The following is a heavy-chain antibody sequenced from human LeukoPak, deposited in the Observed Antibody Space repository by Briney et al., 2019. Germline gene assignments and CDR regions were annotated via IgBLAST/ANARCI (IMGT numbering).Heavy chain of an antibody. Sequence: SETLSLTCTVSGGSISSNNYYWGRLRQPPGMGLEWIATIYYSGSTYYNPSLKSRVTISVDTSKNQFSLKLSSVTAADRAVYCCARPPFNYYYYMDVWGKGTTVTVSS. CDR1: GGSISSNNYY. CDR2: IYYSGST. J-gene: IGHJ6*03. V-gene: IGHV4-39*01. CDR3: ARPPFNYYYYMDV.